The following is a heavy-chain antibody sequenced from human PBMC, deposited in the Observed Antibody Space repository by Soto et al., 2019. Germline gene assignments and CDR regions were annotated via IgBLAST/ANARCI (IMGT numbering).Heavy chain of an antibody. V-gene: IGHV4-39*01. CDR3: TRRVRSTGLLDY. CDR1: GGSISSGDYY. J-gene: IGHJ4*02. D-gene: IGHD4-4*01. Sequence: SETLSLTCTVSGGSISSGDYYWSWIRQPPGKNLEWIGYVYYTGSTYYNSSLKSRVSISIDTSKNQFSLSLNSVTAADTAVYYCTRRVRSTGLLDYWGQGALVTVSS. CDR2: VYYTGST.